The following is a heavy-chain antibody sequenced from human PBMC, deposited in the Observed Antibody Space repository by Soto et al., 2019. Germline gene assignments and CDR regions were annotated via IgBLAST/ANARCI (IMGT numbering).Heavy chain of an antibody. CDR1: GFTFGNFA. V-gene: IGHV3-23*01. CDR3: ARVRAVAGTGYFDY. D-gene: IGHD6-19*01. CDR2: ISSSGGGA. Sequence: EMQLLESGGGLVQPGGSLRLSCAASGFTFGNFAMSGVRQAPGKGLEWVSSISSSGGGAFYADSVKGRFTISRDDSKNSLYLQMTSLKTEDTAVYYCARVRAVAGTGYFDYWGQGTLVTVSS. J-gene: IGHJ4*02.